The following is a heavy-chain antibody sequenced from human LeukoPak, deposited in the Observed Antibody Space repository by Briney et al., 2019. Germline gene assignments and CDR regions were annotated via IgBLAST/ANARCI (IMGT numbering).Heavy chain of an antibody. J-gene: IGHJ5*02. CDR2: IIPILGIA. Sequence: GASVKVSCKATGGTFISYASSWVRPAPARGLAWMGRIIPILGIANYAQKFQGRVTITADKSTSTAYMELSSLRSEDTAVYYCARSPGYCTNGVCYNIWFDRWGQGTLVTVSS. V-gene: IGHV1-69*04. D-gene: IGHD2-8*01. CDR1: GGTFISYA. CDR3: ARSPGYCTNGVCYNIWFDR.